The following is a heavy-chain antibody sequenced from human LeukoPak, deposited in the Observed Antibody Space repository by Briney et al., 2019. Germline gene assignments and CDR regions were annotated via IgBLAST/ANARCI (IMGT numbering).Heavy chain of an antibody. D-gene: IGHD2-2*01. CDR2: ISHGGTA. CDR3: AREGCSGTNCLYYFYYMDV. V-gene: IGHV4-34*01. Sequence: SETLSLTCAVSGGSFSGYYWSWIRQPPGKGLEWIGSISHGGTAYYKPSLKSRVTISVDTSNNQFSLKLSSVTAADTAVYYCAREGCSGTNCLYYFYYMDVWGKGATVTVSS. J-gene: IGHJ6*03. CDR1: GGSFSGYY.